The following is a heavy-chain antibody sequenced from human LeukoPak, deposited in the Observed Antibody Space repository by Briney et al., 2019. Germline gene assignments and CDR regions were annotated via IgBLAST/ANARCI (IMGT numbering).Heavy chain of an antibody. CDR1: GGTISSCSYY. J-gene: IGHJ4*02. V-gene: IGHV4-39*01. CDR2: IYYSGST. D-gene: IGHD3-10*01. Sequence: SETLSLTCTVSGGTISSCSYYWGWIRQPPGKGLEWIGSIYYSGSTYYNPSLKSRVIISVDTSKNQFSLKLSSVTAADTAVYYCASRGQWRRLFDYWGQGTLVTVSS. CDR3: ASRGQWRRLFDY.